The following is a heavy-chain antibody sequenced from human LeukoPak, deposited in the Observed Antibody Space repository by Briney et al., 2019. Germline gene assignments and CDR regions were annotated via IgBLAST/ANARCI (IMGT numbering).Heavy chain of an antibody. V-gene: IGHV4-34*01. CDR1: GGSFSGYY. CDR2: INHSGST. J-gene: IGHJ4*02. D-gene: IGHD5-18*01. Sequence: PSETLSLTCAVYGGSFSGYYWSLIRPPPGKGLEWIGEINHSGSTNYNPSLKSRVTISVDTSKNQFSLKLSSVTAADTAVYYCAAGIQLPKTLDYWGQGTLVTVSS. CDR3: AAGIQLPKTLDY.